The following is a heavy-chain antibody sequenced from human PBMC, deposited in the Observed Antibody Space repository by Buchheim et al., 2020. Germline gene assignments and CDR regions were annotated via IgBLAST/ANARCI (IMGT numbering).Heavy chain of an antibody. J-gene: IGHJ4*02. D-gene: IGHD1-26*01. CDR2: ISYSGNT. CDR1: GVSIASGVYY. CDR3: ARAILGAITGVYYFDF. V-gene: IGHV4-31*03. Sequence: QVQLQESGPGLVKPSETPSLTCTVSGVSIASGVYYWTWIRQHPGKGLEWIGYISYSGNTYYNPSLKSRVSISVDMSRDQVSLRLTSVTAADTAVYYCARAILGAITGVYYFDFWGQGT.